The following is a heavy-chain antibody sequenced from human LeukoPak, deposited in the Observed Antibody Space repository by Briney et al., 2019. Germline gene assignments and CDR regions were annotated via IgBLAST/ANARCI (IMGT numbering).Heavy chain of an antibody. CDR3: ARGSGYFFDY. D-gene: IGHD6-25*01. CDR2: IGTGGGGT. J-gene: IGHJ4*02. V-gene: IGHV3-23*01. Sequence: GGSLRLSCAASGFTFSSFTMRWVRQPPGKGLEWVSTIGTGGGGTYYADSVRGRFTISRDSSKNTLYLQMNSLRPEDTAVYYCARGSGYFFDYWGQGTLVTVSS. CDR1: GFTFSSFT.